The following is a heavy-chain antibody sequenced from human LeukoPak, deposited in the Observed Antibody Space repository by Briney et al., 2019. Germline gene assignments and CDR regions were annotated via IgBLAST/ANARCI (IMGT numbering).Heavy chain of an antibody. J-gene: IGHJ4*02. CDR3: ATSLGPLTEY. Sequence: GGSLRLSCAASGFAFSSNWMHWVRQTPEKGLVWVSRINSGGSGTSYAASVEGRFTISRDNAKNTLYLQMNSLRAEDTAVYYCATSLGPLTEYWGQGTLVTVSS. V-gene: IGHV3-74*01. D-gene: IGHD7-27*01. CDR2: INSGGSGT. CDR1: GFAFSSNW.